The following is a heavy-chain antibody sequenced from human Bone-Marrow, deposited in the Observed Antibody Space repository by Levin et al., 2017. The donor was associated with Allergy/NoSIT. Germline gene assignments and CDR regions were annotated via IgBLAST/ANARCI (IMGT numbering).Heavy chain of an antibody. Sequence: GGSLRLSCAASGFAFSDYTLHWVRQAPGKGLEWVAVITYEGSNKNYADSVKGRFTISRDNSKNTVHLQMDSLTPEDTAIYYCVRGGTFAMIVVVITDAFDIWGQGTMVTVSS. CDR3: VRGGTFAMIVVVITDAFDI. V-gene: IGHV3-30-3*01. CDR1: GFAFSDYT. J-gene: IGHJ3*02. D-gene: IGHD3-22*01. CDR2: ITYEGSNK.